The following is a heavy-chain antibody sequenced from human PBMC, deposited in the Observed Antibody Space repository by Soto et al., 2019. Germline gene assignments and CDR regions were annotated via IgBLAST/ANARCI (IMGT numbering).Heavy chain of an antibody. D-gene: IGHD6-13*01. Sequence: GGSLRLSCAASGFTFSSYSMNWVRQAPGKGLEWVSSISSSSSYIYYADSVKGRFTISRDNAKNSLYLQMNSLRAEDTAVYYCARDQHQKSSSWTYYYYYGMDVWGQGTTVTVYS. CDR3: ARDQHQKSSSWTYYYYYGMDV. CDR2: ISSSSSYI. CDR1: GFTFSSYS. V-gene: IGHV3-21*01. J-gene: IGHJ6*02.